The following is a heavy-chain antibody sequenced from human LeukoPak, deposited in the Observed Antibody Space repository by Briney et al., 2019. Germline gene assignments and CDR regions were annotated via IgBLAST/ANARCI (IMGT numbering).Heavy chain of an antibody. D-gene: IGHD6-19*01. J-gene: IGHJ4*02. Sequence: PGGSLRLSCAASGFAFSGQAMGWVRQAPGKGLEWVSAISDGGGSTYYADSVKGRFTISRDNSKNTLFLQMNSLRAEDTAVYYCAKDARRTSGWYFIDYWGQGTLVTVSS. V-gene: IGHV3-23*01. CDR2: ISDGGGST. CDR1: GFAFSGQA. CDR3: AKDARRTSGWYFIDY.